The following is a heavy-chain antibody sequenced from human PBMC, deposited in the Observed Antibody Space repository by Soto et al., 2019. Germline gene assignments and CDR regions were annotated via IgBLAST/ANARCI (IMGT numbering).Heavy chain of an antibody. J-gene: IGHJ4*01. D-gene: IGHD3-9*01. CDR1: GYSFSSYW. Sequence: ESLKISFKASGYSFSSYWIAWVRQMPGKGLEWMGIIYPGDSDARYSPSFEGQVTISVDTSINTAYLQWSYLKASDSAMYFCARQSDYNILTGYWYYFDYWGHGSLVTVSS. CDR2: IYPGDSDA. V-gene: IGHV5-51*01. CDR3: ARQSDYNILTGYWYYFDY.